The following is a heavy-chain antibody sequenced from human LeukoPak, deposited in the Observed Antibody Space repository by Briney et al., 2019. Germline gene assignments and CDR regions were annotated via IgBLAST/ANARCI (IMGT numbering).Heavy chain of an antibody. V-gene: IGHV1-3*01. Sequence: ASVKVSCKASGYTFTSYAMHWVRQAPGQRLEWMGWINAGNGNTKYSQKFQGRVTITRDTSASTAYMELSSLRSEDTAVYYCASNVPGYYGSGARGPYYYYGMDVWGKGTTVTVSS. CDR1: GYTFTSYA. D-gene: IGHD3-10*01. CDR2: INAGNGNT. CDR3: ASNVPGYYGSGARGPYYYYGMDV. J-gene: IGHJ6*04.